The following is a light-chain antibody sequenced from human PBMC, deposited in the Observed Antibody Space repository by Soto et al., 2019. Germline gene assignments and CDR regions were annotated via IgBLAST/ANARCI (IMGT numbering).Light chain of an antibody. V-gene: IGKV1-9*01. CDR1: QGISSY. Sequence: DIQMTQSPSSLSAYVGDTGTVTCRASQGISSYLAWYQQKPGKAPKXMIYAASTLQSGVPSRFSGSRSGTECTLTVSSLQPEDVTTYYSRQLNSYPLTLAGGTKVDI. CDR2: AAS. CDR3: RQLNSYPLT. J-gene: IGKJ4*01.